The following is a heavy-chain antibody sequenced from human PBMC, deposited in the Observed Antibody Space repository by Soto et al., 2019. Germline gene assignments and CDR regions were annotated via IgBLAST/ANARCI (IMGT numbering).Heavy chain of an antibody. Sequence: EVQLVESGGGLVKPGGSLRLSCAASGFSFSSYSMNWVRQAPGKGLEWVSSISSSTSYINYADSVKGRFTISRDNAKKSLYLQMNSLRAEDTAVYYCARGYTRYCSGGTCYWFDPWGQGTLVTVSS. V-gene: IGHV3-21*01. CDR2: ISSSTSYI. CDR1: GFSFSSYS. D-gene: IGHD2-15*01. CDR3: ARGYTRYCSGGTCYWFDP. J-gene: IGHJ5*02.